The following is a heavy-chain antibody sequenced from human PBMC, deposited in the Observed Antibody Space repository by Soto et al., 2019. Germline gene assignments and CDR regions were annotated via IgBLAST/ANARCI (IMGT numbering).Heavy chain of an antibody. D-gene: IGHD1-26*01. CDR3: ARVGQQGGQYGVFEY. Sequence: SVKVTCYASGGTFSSYAISWVRQAPGQGLEWLGRIIHIFGTANYEQKFQGRVTITADKSTSTAYMEQSSLRAEDKAVYHCARVGQQGGQYGVFEYWGQGTLVTVSS. J-gene: IGHJ4*02. CDR1: GGTFSSYA. V-gene: IGHV1-69*06. CDR2: IIHIFGTA.